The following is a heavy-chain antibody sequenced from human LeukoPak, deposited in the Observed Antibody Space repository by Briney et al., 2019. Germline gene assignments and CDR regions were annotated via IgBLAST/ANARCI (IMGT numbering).Heavy chain of an antibody. Sequence: GGSLRLSCAASGFTVSSNYMSWVRQAPGKGLEWVSVIYSGGSTYYAGSVKGRFTISRDNSKNTLYLQMNSLRAEDTAVYYCARSGGSSWISWFDPWGQGTLVTVSS. V-gene: IGHV3-66*02. D-gene: IGHD5-12*01. CDR3: ARSGGSSWISWFDP. J-gene: IGHJ5*02. CDR1: GFTVSSNY. CDR2: IYSGGST.